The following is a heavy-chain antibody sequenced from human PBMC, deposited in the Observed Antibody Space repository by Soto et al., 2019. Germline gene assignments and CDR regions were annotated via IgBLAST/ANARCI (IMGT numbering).Heavy chain of an antibody. J-gene: IGHJ6*02. CDR3: ARDNGFGESDG. V-gene: IGHV1-18*01. Sequence: QVQLVQSGAEVKKPGASVKVSCKASGYSFTSYGISWVRQAPGQGLEWMGWISAYNGNTNYAQKLQGRVTMTTDTATSTADMELRSLRSDDTAVYYGARDNGFGESDGWGQGTTVTVSS. CDR1: GYSFTSYG. D-gene: IGHD3-10*01. CDR2: ISAYNGNT.